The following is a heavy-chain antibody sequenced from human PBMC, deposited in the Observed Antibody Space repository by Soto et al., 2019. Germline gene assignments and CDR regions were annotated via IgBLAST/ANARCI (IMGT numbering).Heavy chain of an antibody. CDR1: GFTFSSYA. J-gene: IGHJ4*02. Sequence: GGSLRLSCAASGFTFSSYAMSWVRQAPGKGLEWVSAISGSGGSTYYADSVKGRFTISRDNSKNTPYLQMNSLRAEDTAVYYCAKDSTRQPIRFDYWGQGTLVTVPQ. D-gene: IGHD1-1*01. V-gene: IGHV3-23*01. CDR3: AKDSTRQPIRFDY. CDR2: ISGSGGST.